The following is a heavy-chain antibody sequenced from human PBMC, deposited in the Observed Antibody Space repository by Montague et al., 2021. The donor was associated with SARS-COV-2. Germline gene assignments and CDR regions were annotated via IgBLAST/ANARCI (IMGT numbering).Heavy chain of an antibody. CDR1: SGSISSYY. D-gene: IGHD6-13*01. J-gene: IGHJ3*02. V-gene: IGHV4-59*01. CDR2: IYYSGRT. Sequence: SETLSLTCTVSSGSISSYYWSWIRQPPGKGLEWIGYIYYSGRTNYNPSLKSRVTISVDTSKNQFSLKLSSVTAADTAVYYCARGAGYSSSWYLAFEIWGQGTMVTVSS. CDR3: ARGAGYSSSWYLAFEI.